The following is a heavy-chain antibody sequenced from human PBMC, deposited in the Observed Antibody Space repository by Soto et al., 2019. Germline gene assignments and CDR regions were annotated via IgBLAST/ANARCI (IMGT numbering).Heavy chain of an antibody. D-gene: IGHD3-9*01. J-gene: IGHJ4*02. Sequence: QVQLQESGPGLVKPSETLSLTCNVSGGSINSGGYYWGWIRQHPGKGLEWIGYIHYRGRTSYNPYLQSRVSISLYMSGNHFSLKLTSVTAADTAVYYCARCRDAFGFDTWGQGTRVTVSS. CDR1: GGSINSGGYY. CDR2: IHYRGRT. V-gene: IGHV4-31*03. CDR3: ARCRDAFGFDT.